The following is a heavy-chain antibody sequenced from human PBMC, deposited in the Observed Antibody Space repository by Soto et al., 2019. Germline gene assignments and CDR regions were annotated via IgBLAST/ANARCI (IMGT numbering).Heavy chain of an antibody. CDR2: IFPGDSDT. J-gene: IGHJ3*02. D-gene: IGHD3-3*01. Sequence: GESLKISCEGSGYSFTTYWLAWVRQMPGKGLEFMGIIFPGDSDTRYSPSFQGQVTISADKSISTAYLQWTSLKSSDTAIYYCARARVSTPRLEDPFDIWGQGTMVTVSS. CDR1: GYSFTTYW. V-gene: IGHV5-51*01. CDR3: ARARVSTPRLEDPFDI.